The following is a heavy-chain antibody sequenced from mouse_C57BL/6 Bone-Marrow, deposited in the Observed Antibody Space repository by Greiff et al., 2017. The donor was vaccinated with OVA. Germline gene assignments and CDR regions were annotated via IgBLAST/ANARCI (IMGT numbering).Heavy chain of an antibody. CDR2: IFPGSGST. V-gene: IGHV1-56*01. Sequence: VKLQQSGPELVRPGASVKISCKAPGYTFTSHWMQWVRQRPGQGLVWIGEIFPGSGSTYYNEKFKGKATLTVDTSSSTAYMQLSSLTSEDSAVYFCARRDYGSSYYAMDYWGQGTSVTVSS. D-gene: IGHD1-1*01. J-gene: IGHJ4*01. CDR3: ARRDYGSSYYAMDY. CDR1: GYTFTSHW.